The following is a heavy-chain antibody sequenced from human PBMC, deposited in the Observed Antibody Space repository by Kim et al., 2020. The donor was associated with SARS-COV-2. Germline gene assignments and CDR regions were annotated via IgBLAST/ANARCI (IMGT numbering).Heavy chain of an antibody. V-gene: IGHV3-33*05. CDR2: ISYDGSNK. D-gene: IGHD6-19*01. CDR1: GFTFSSYG. CDR3: ARHSSGPNYYYYGMDV. Sequence: GGSLRLSCAASGFTFSSYGMHWVRQAPGKGLEWVAVISYDGSNKYYADSVKGRFTISRDNSKNTLYLQMNSLRAEDTAVYYCARHSSGPNYYYYGMDVWG. J-gene: IGHJ6*01.